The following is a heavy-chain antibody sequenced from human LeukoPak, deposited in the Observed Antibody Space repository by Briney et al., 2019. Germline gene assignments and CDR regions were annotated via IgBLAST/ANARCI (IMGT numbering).Heavy chain of an antibody. CDR2: IYYSGSA. J-gene: IGHJ4*02. D-gene: IGHD3-10*01. CDR1: GGAIGSDGYY. V-gene: IGHV4-31*03. Sequence: SETLSLTCSVSGGAIGSDGYYWNWIRQHPGKGLEWIGYIYYSGSASYNPSLKSRVTISVDTSKNQFSLGLSSVTAADTAVYYCARGSYYGFSGDSWGQGSLVTVSS. CDR3: ARGSYYGFSGDS.